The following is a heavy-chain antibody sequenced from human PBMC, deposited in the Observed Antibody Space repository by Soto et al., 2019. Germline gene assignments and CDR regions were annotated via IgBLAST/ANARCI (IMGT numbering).Heavy chain of an antibody. J-gene: IGHJ4*02. CDR2: IYSDGSGP. Sequence: GGSLRLSCAASGFSFSSFWMHWVRQAPGKGLVWVSRIYSDGSGPMYADSVKGRFTISRDNAKSTLYLQMDSLRAEDTAVYYCATLNSFGSDYWGQGTLVTVSS. CDR3: ATLNSFGSDY. D-gene: IGHD5-18*01. V-gene: IGHV3-74*03. CDR1: GFSFSSFW.